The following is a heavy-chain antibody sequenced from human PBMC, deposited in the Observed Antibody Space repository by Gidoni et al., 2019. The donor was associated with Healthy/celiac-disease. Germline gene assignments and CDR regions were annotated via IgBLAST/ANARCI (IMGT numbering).Heavy chain of an antibody. J-gene: IGHJ4*02. Sequence: EVQLVESGGGVVQPGGSLRLYWAASGFPFSSYGMIWVRQAPGKGLGGMANITQDGSEKYYVDSVKSRFTISRDNAKNSLYMQMTSLRAEDTAVYYCARGRITFDYWGQGTLVTVSS. V-gene: IGHV3-7*03. CDR3: ARGRITFDY. CDR1: GFPFSSYG. CDR2: ITQDGSEK.